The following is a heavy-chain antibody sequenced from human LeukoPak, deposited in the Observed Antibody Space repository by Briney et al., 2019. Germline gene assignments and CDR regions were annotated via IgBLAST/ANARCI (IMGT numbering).Heavy chain of an antibody. CDR1: GGSISSYY. J-gene: IGHJ3*02. CDR3: ARGGNYYDSSEI. D-gene: IGHD3-22*01. CDR2: IYYSGST. V-gene: IGHV4-59*08. Sequence: SETLSLTCTVSGGSISSYYWSWIRQPPGKGLEWIGYIYYSGSTNYNPSLKSRVTISVDTSKNQFSLKLSSVTAADTAVYYCARGGNYYDSSEIWGQGTMVTVSS.